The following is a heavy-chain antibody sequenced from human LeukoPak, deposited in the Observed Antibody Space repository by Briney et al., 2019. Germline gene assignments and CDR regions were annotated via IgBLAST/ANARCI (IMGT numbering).Heavy chain of an antibody. CDR2: IIPIFGTA. Sequence: SVKVSCKASGGTFSSYAISWVRQAPGQGLEWMGGIIPIFGTANYAQKFQGRVTITTDESTSTAYMELSSLRSEDTAVYYCARVSEGCSSTSCYSGWFDPWGQGTLVTVSS. CDR1: GGTFSSYA. D-gene: IGHD2-2*02. J-gene: IGHJ5*02. V-gene: IGHV1-69*05. CDR3: ARVSEGCSSTSCYSGWFDP.